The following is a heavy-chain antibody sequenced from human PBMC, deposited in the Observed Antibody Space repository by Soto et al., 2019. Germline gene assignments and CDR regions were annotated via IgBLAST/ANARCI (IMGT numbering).Heavy chain of an antibody. CDR2: ISSNGGST. CDR3: VKDGAYSSSFWRLNWFDP. Sequence: GGSLRLSCSASGFTFSSYAMRWVRQAPGKGLEYVSAISSNGGSTYYADSVKGRFTISRDNSKNTLYLQMSSLRAEDTAVYYCVKDGAYSSSFWRLNWFDPWGQGTLVTVSS. CDR1: GFTFSSYA. D-gene: IGHD6-6*01. V-gene: IGHV3-64D*06. J-gene: IGHJ5*02.